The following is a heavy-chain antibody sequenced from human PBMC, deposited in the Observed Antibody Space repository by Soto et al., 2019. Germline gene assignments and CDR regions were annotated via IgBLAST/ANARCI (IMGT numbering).Heavy chain of an antibody. CDR3: ARALVGATYDYFDY. CDR2: IYYSGST. D-gene: IGHD1-26*01. Sequence: SGTLSLTCTVSGCTFSSGDYYWSWLRPPPGKGLEWIGYIYYSGSTYYNPSLKSRVTISVDTSKNQFSLKLSSVTAADTAVYYCARALVGATYDYFDYWGQGTLVTSPQ. CDR1: GCTFSSGDYY. J-gene: IGHJ4*02. V-gene: IGHV4-30-4*01.